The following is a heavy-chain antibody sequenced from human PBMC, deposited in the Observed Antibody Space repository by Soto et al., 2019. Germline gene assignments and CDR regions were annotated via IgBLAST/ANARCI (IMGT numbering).Heavy chain of an antibody. CDR1: GYTFTNYY. V-gene: IGHV1-46*03. D-gene: IGHD1-1*01. J-gene: IGHJ4*02. CDR3: SRGYPPRDQLGNLPGAF. Sequence: ASVKVSCKASGYTFTNYYIHWVRQAPGQGLEWMGVINPTGGSTNYAQKFQGRVTMTRDTSTSTVYMELSSLRSEDTAIYYCSRGYPPRDQLGNLPGAFWGQGTLVTVSS. CDR2: INPTGGST.